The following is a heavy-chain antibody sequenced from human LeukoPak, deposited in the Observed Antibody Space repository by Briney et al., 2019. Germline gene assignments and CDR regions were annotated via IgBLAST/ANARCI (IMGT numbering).Heavy chain of an antibody. CDR3: TRGSGYGDYKAFDI. V-gene: IGHV3-49*04. CDR1: GFPFNVQT. Sequence: GGSLRLFCAASGFPFNVQTMSWVRQAPGKGLEWVGFIRSKAYGGTTEYAASVKGRFTISRDDSKSIAYLQMNSLKTEDTAVYYCTRGSGYGDYKAFDIWGQGTMVTVSS. D-gene: IGHD4-17*01. CDR2: IRSKAYGGTT. J-gene: IGHJ3*02.